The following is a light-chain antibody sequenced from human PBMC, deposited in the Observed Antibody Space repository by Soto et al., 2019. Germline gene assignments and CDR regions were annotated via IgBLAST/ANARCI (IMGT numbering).Light chain of an antibody. Sequence: DIQMTQSPSSLSASVGDGVTITCRASQSVSSHLNWYQQRPGKAPRLLIYAASILQSGVPSRFNGSGSGPNFTLTISGLQPDDFATYYCQQTYSTPLTFDGGTKVEIK. V-gene: IGKV1-39*01. CDR1: QSVSSH. CDR3: QQTYSTPLT. J-gene: IGKJ4*01. CDR2: AAS.